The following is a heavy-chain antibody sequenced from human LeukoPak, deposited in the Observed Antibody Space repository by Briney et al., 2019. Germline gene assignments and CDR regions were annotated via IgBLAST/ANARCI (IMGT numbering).Heavy chain of an antibody. J-gene: IGHJ4*02. V-gene: IGHV4-61*10. Sequence: SETLSLTCTVSGDSISSGDYYWSWIRQPAGKGLEWIGEINHSGSTNYNPSLKSRVTISVDTSKNQFSLKLSSVTAADTAVYYCARRVSPKYSYGSRPVDYWGQGTLVTVSS. CDR3: ARRVSPKYSYGSRPVDY. CDR1: GDSISSGDYY. CDR2: INHSGST. D-gene: IGHD5-18*01.